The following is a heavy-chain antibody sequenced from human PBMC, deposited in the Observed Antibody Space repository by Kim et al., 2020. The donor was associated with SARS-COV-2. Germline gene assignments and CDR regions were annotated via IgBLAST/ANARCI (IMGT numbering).Heavy chain of an antibody. V-gene: IGHV3-21*01. CDR3: ARSPWLGSWSRYYYNSMDV. CDR1: GFTFSNSS. Sequence: GGSLRLSCAASGFTFSNSSMNWVRQAPGKGLEWLSSISSDSNYMYYADSVKGRFTISRDNADNSLYLQMNSLRAEDTALYYCARSPWLGSWSRYYYNSMDVWGKGTTVTVSS. J-gene: IGHJ6*04. CDR2: ISSDSNYM. D-gene: IGHD6-13*01.